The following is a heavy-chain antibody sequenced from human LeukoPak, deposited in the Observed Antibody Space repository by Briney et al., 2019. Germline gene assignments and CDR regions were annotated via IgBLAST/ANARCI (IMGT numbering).Heavy chain of an antibody. Sequence: SETLSLTCTVSGGSISSYYWSWIRQPPGKGLEWIGYIYYSGSTNYNPSLKSRVTISVDTSKNQFSLKLSSVTAADTAVYYCARDRIALAGDNWFDPWGQGTLVTVSS. V-gene: IGHV4-59*01. CDR3: ARDRIALAGDNWFDP. CDR1: GGSISSYY. CDR2: IYYSGST. J-gene: IGHJ5*02. D-gene: IGHD6-19*01.